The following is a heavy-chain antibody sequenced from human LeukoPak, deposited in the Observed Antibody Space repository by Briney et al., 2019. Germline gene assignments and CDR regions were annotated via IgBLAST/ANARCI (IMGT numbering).Heavy chain of an antibody. CDR2: INGDGSTT. J-gene: IGHJ4*02. CDR1: GFTFSSYW. V-gene: IGHV3-74*01. Sequence: TGGSLRLSCAASGFTFSSYWMHWARQAPGKGLVWVSHINGDGSTTSYADSVKGRFTISRDNAKNTVYLQMNSLRAEDTAVYYCAKGGSSSPRSTFDYWGQGTLLTVSS. CDR3: AKGGSSSPRSTFDY. D-gene: IGHD6-13*01.